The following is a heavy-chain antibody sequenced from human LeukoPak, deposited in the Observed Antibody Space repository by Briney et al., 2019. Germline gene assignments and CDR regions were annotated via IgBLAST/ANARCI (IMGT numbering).Heavy chain of an antibody. CDR3: ARVGYGDYGFDY. CDR2: IWYDGSNK. V-gene: IGHV3-33*01. J-gene: IGHJ4*02. CDR1: GFTFSSYG. D-gene: IGHD4-17*01. Sequence: PGGSLRLSCAASGFTFSSYGMHWVRQAPGKGLEWVAVIWYDGSNKYYADSVKGRFTISRDNSKNTLYPQMNSLRAEDTAVYYCARVGYGDYGFDYWGQGTLVTVSS.